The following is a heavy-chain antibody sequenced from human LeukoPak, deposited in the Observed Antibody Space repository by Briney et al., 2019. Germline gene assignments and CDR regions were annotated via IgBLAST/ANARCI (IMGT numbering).Heavy chain of an antibody. CDR3: ARGRATVRWQVGATPLDAFDI. Sequence: PSETLSLTCTVSGGSISSGSYYWSWIRQPAGKGLEWIGRIYTSGSTNYNPSLKSRVTISVDTSKNQFSLKLSSVTAADTAVYYCARGRATVRWQVGATPLDAFDIWGQGTMVTVSS. J-gene: IGHJ3*02. V-gene: IGHV4-61*02. CDR1: GGSISSGSYY. CDR2: IYTSGST. D-gene: IGHD1-26*01.